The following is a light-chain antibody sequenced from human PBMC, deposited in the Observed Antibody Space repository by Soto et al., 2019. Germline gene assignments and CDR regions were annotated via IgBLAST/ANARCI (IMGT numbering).Light chain of an antibody. CDR1: QSISSW. V-gene: IGKV1-5*03. CDR2: KAS. Sequence: DIQMTQSPSTLSASVGDRVTITCRASQSISSWLAWYQQKLGKAPKLLIYKASSLESGVPSRFSGSGSGTEFTLTISSLQPDDFATYYCQQPRTFGQGTKVEIK. J-gene: IGKJ1*01. CDR3: QQPRT.